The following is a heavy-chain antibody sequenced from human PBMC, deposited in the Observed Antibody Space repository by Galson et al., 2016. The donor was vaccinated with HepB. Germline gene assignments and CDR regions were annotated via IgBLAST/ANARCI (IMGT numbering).Heavy chain of an antibody. V-gene: IGHV3-23*01. J-gene: IGHJ6*04. CDR1: GFTFSNYG. D-gene: IGHD1-26*01. Sequence: SLRLSCAASGFTFSNYGMTWVRQAPGKGLEVVSSISRSGDSTDYADSVKGRSTISRDNSKNTLSLQMNSLTADDTAIYYCVQGSTAPAVWGKGTTVTVPS. CDR3: VQGSTAPAV. CDR2: ISRSGDST.